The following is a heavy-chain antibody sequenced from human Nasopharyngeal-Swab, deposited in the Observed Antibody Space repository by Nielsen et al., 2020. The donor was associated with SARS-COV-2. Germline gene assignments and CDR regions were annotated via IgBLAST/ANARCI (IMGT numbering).Heavy chain of an antibody. D-gene: IGHD1-26*01. CDR2: IWYDGSNK. CDR3: AKDLNVEATRDAFDM. J-gene: IGHJ3*02. V-gene: IGHV3-30*02. CDR1: GFTFSSYG. Sequence: GESLKISCAASGFTFSSYGMHWVRQAPGKGLEWVAVIWYDGSNKYYADSVKGRFTISRDNSKNTLYLQMNSLRVEDTAVYYCAKDLNVEATRDAFDMWGQGTMVTVSS.